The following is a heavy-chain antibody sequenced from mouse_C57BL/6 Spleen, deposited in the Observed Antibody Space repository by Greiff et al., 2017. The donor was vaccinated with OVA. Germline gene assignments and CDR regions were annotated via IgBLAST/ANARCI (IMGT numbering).Heavy chain of an antibody. CDR3: AILTGRGNYFDY. CDR2: ISDGGSYT. Sequence: EVKVVESGGGLVKPGGSLKLSCAASGFTFSSYAMSWVRQTPEKRLEWVATISDGGSYTYYPDNVKGRFTISRDNAKNNLYLQMSHLKSEDTAMYYCAILTGRGNYFDYWGQGTTLTVSS. CDR1: GFTFSSYA. V-gene: IGHV5-4*03. J-gene: IGHJ2*01. D-gene: IGHD4-1*01.